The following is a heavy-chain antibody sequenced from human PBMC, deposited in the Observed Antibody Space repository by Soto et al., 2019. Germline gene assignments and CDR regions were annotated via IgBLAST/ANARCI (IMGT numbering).Heavy chain of an antibody. Sequence: QLQLQESGPGLVNPSETLSLTCTVSGGSISSSGYSWGWIRQPPGKGLEWIGSIYYSGNTYHNPSLKSRVTISVDTSKNQFSLKLSSVTAADTAVYYCARLSGYTYGCFDYWGQGTLVTVSS. D-gene: IGHD5-18*01. J-gene: IGHJ4*02. CDR1: GGSISSSGYS. CDR2: IYYSGNT. V-gene: IGHV4-39*01. CDR3: ARLSGYTYGCFDY.